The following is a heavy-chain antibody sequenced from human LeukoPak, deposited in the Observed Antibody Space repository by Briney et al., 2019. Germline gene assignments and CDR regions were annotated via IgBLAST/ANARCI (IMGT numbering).Heavy chain of an antibody. CDR3: AKGDIVVVVAATDFDY. Sequence: GGSLRLSCAASGFTFSSYSMNWVRQAPGKGLEWVSGISSSGDSKYYAQSVKGRCTISRDNSKNTVYLQMNSLRAEDTAVYYCAKGDIVVVVAATDFDYWGQGTLVTVSS. CDR2: ISSSGDSK. V-gene: IGHV3-23*01. CDR1: GFTFSSYS. J-gene: IGHJ4*02. D-gene: IGHD2-15*01.